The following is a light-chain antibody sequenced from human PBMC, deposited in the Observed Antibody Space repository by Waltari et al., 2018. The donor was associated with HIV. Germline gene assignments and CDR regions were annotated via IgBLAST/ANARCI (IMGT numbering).Light chain of an antibody. CDR3: CSYAGSSTLGV. Sequence: QSALTQPASVSGSPGQSITISCTGTSSDVGSYNLVSWYQQHPGKAPKLMIYEGSKRPSGGSNRFSGSNSGNTAALTFSGLQAEDEADYYCCSYAGSSTLGVFGGGTKLTVL. V-gene: IGLV2-23*01. CDR2: EGS. J-gene: IGLJ2*01. CDR1: SSDVGSYNL.